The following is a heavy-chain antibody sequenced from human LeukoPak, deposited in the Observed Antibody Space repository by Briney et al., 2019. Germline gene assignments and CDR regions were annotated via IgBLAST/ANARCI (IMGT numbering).Heavy chain of an antibody. CDR2: ISNSGGST. D-gene: IGHD6-13*01. CDR3: ARGPWSAAGYNGMDV. Sequence: GGSLRLSCAASGFTFSSYGMSWVRQAPGRGLEWVSAISNSGGSTPYADSVKGRFTISRDNSKNTLYLQMNSLRGEDTAVYYCARGPWSAAGYNGMDVWGQGTTVTVSS. V-gene: IGHV3-23*01. J-gene: IGHJ6*02. CDR1: GFTFSSYG.